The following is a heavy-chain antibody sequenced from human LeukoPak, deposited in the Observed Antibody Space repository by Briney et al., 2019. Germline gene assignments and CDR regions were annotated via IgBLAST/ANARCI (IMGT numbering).Heavy chain of an antibody. CDR3: AGADSGSYYLDAFDI. V-gene: IGHV4-59*12. CDR2: IYYSGST. J-gene: IGHJ3*02. CDR1: GGSISSYY. D-gene: IGHD1-26*01. Sequence: SETLSLTCTVSGGSISSYYWSWIRQPPGKGLEWIGYIYYSGSTNYNPSLKSRVTISVDTSKNQFSLKLSSVTAADTAVYYCAGADSGSYYLDAFDIWGQGTMVTVSS.